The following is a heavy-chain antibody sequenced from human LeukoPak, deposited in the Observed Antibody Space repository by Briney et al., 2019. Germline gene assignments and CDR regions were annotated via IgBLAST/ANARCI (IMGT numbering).Heavy chain of an antibody. CDR1: GFTVSSNY. J-gene: IGHJ3*02. D-gene: IGHD3-10*01. CDR2: IYSGGST. V-gene: IGHV3-53*04. CDR3: ARGEDYYGSGAAFDI. Sequence: GGSLRLSCAASGFTVSSNYMSWVRQAPGKGLEWVSVIYSGGSTYYADSVKGRFTISRHNSKNTLYLQMNSLRAEDTAVYYCARGEDYYGSGAAFDIWGQGTMVTVSS.